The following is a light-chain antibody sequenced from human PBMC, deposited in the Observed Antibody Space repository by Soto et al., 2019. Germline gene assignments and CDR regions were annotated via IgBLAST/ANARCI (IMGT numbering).Light chain of an antibody. J-gene: IGKJ2*01. Sequence: EIVMTQSPATLSVSPGGRATLSCRASQSVSSNLGWYQQKPGQAPRLLIYGASTRATGIPARFRGSGSGTGFTLTISTLQSEDFAIYYCQQYNIWPYTFGQGTKLEIK. CDR1: QSVSSN. CDR2: GAS. CDR3: QQYNIWPYT. V-gene: IGKV3-15*01.